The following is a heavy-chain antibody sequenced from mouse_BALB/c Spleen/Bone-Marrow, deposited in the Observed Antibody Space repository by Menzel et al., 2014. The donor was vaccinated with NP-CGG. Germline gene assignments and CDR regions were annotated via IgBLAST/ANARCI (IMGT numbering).Heavy chain of an antibody. D-gene: IGHD2-1*01. J-gene: IGHJ3*01. CDR2: ILPGSGRT. V-gene: IGHV1-9*01. CDR1: GYTFSSYW. Sequence: LVESGAELMKPGASVKISCKATGYTFSSYWIEWVKQRPGHGLEWIGEILPGSGRTNYNEKFKGKATFTADTSSTTAYMQLSSLTSEDSAVYYCTNTIGNAYWGRGTLVTVSA. CDR3: TNTIGNAY.